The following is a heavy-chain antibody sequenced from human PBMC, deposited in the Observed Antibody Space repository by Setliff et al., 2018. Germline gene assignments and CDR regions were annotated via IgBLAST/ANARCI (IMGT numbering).Heavy chain of an antibody. CDR2: IYYSGST. Sequence: PSETLSLTCTVSGGSISSSSHFWAWLRQPPGKGLEWIGSIYYSGSTFYSPSLKSRVTISIDTSMNQFSLRLSSVTAADTAVYYCARIITTKASAADFGYWGQGTLVTVSS. D-gene: IGHD1-1*01. V-gene: IGHV4-39*01. J-gene: IGHJ4*02. CDR1: GGSISSSSHF. CDR3: ARIITTKASAADFGY.